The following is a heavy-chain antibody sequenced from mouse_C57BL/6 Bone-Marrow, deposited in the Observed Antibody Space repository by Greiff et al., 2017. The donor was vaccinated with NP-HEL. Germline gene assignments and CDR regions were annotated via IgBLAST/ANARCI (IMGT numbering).Heavy chain of an antibody. J-gene: IGHJ1*03. CDR3: ARSARYWYFDV. CDR2: IRNKANGYTT. V-gene: IGHV7-3*01. Sequence: EVHLVESGGGLVQPGGSLSLSCAASGFTFTDYYMSWVRQPPGKALEWLGFIRNKANGYTTEYSASVKGRFTISRDNSPSILYLQMNALRAEDSATYYCARSARYWYFDVWGTGTTVTVSS. CDR1: GFTFTDYY.